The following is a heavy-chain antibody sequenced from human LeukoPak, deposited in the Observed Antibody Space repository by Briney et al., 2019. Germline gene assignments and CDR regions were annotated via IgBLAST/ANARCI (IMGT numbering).Heavy chain of an antibody. CDR2: ISSSSSYI. CDR3: AKIWVIAAAASSDAFDI. CDR1: GFTFSSYS. J-gene: IGHJ3*02. Sequence: GGSLRLSCAASGFTFSSYSMNWVRQAPGKGLEWVSSISSSSSYIYYADSVKGRFTISRDNSKNTLYLQMNSLRAEDTAVYYCAKIWVIAAAASSDAFDIWGQGTMVTVSS. D-gene: IGHD6-13*01. V-gene: IGHV3-21*04.